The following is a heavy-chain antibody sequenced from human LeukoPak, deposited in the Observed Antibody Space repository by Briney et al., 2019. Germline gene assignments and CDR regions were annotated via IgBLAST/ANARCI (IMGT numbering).Heavy chain of an antibody. CDR1: GFIFSSKA. J-gene: IGHJ4*02. Sequence: GGSLRLSCAASGFIFSSKAMSWVRQAPQKGLEWVSGISGSGGNTNSADSVKGWFTISRDNSKNTLYLQMNSLRAEDTAVYYCAREISSYYFDSWGQGTLVTVSS. CDR2: ISGSGGNT. CDR3: AREISSYYFDS. V-gene: IGHV3-23*01.